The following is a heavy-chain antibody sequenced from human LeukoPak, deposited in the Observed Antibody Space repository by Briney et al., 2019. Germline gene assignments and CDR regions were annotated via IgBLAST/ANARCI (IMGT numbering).Heavy chain of an antibody. V-gene: IGHV3-23*01. CDR1: GFIFNNYG. CDR3: AKGSSGYFVDL. J-gene: IGHJ5*02. Sequence: GGSLRLSCAASGFIFNNYGLIWVRQAPGKGLEWVSAISNDGGGTNYADFVKGRFTISRDNSKNTLFLQMNSLKAEDTALYYCAKGSSGYFVDLWGQGTLVTVSS. CDR2: ISNDGGGT. D-gene: IGHD3-22*01.